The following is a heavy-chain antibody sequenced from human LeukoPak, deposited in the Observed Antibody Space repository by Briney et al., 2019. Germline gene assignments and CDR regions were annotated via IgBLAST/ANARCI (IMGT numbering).Heavy chain of an antibody. Sequence: GGSLRLSCAASGFTFATYPMSWVRQAPGKGLEWVSAISETGEITYYADSVKGHFTISRDNSKNSLYLQMNSLRVEDTAQYYCAKGGKVVASRNDHRSFDSWGQGTLVTVSS. CDR3: AKGGKVVASRNDHRSFDS. J-gene: IGHJ4*02. V-gene: IGHV3-23*01. CDR2: ISETGEIT. D-gene: IGHD5-12*01. CDR1: GFTFATYP.